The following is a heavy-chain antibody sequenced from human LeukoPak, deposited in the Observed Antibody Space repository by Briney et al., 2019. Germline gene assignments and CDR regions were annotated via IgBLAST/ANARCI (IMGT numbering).Heavy chain of an antibody. CDR2: IYPGDSDT. Sequence: GESLKISCKGSGYSFTSYWIGWVRQMPGKGLEWMGIIYPGDSDTRYSPSFQGQVTISADKSISTAYLQWSSLKASDTAMHYCARLGAESGSYYALDQYYFDYWGQGTLVTVSS. J-gene: IGHJ4*02. V-gene: IGHV5-51*01. CDR3: ARLGAESGSYYALDQYYFDY. CDR1: GYSFTSYW. D-gene: IGHD3-10*01.